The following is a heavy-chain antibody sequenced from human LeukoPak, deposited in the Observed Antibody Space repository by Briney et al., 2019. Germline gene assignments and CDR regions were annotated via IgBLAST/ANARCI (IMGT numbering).Heavy chain of an antibody. CDR2: ISGSGGST. Sequence: GGSLRLSCAASGFTFSSYAMSWVRQAPGKGLEWVAAISGSGGSTYYADSVKGRFTISRDNSKNTLYLQMNSLRAEDTALYYCANRNAPGIAGYWGQGTLVTVSS. D-gene: IGHD6-13*01. CDR3: ANRNAPGIAGY. J-gene: IGHJ4*02. CDR1: GFTFSSYA. V-gene: IGHV3-23*01.